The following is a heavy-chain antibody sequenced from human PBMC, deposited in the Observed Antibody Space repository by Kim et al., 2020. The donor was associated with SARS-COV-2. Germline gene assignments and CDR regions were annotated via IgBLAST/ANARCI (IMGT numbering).Heavy chain of an antibody. Sequence: GGSLRLSCAASGFTFSSYWMSWVRQAPGKGLEWVANIKQDGSEKYYVDSVKGRFTISRDNAKNSLYLQMNSLRAEDTAVYYCARDYRPAYYDYVWGSFDYWGQGTLVTVSS. CDR3: ARDYRPAYYDYVWGSFDY. J-gene: IGHJ4*02. CDR1: GFTFSSYW. V-gene: IGHV3-7*01. CDR2: IKQDGSEK. D-gene: IGHD3-16*01.